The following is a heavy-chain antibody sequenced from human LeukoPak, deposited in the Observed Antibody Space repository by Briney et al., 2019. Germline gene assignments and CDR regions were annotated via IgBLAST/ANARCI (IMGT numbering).Heavy chain of an antibody. CDR2: INPNSGGT. Sequence: ASVKVSCKASGYTFTGYYMHWVRQAPGQRLEWMGWINPNSGGTNYAQKFQGRATMTRDTSISTAYMELSRLRSDDTAVYYCARPPYYYGSGTQRGGDAFDIWGQGTMVTVSS. J-gene: IGHJ3*02. CDR1: GYTFTGYY. D-gene: IGHD3-10*01. V-gene: IGHV1-2*02. CDR3: ARPPYYYGSGTQRGGDAFDI.